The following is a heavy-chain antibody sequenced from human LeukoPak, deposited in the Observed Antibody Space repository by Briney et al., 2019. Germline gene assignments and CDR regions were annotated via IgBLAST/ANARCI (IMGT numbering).Heavy chain of an antibody. CDR2: INPNSGGT. CDR1: GYTFTGYY. D-gene: IGHD5-12*01. V-gene: IGHV1-2*02. Sequence: GASVKVSCKTSGYTFTGYYIHWVRQAPGQGLEWMGWINPNSGGTSYAQNFQGRVTMTRDTSISTAYMELSRLRSDDTAVYYCASSNSGYDPFDYWGQGTLVTVSS. CDR3: ASSNSGYDPFDY. J-gene: IGHJ4*02.